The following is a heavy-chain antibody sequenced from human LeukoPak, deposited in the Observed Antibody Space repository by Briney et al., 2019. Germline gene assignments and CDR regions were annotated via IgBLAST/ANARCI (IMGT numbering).Heavy chain of an antibody. J-gene: IGHJ4*02. Sequence: GGSLRLSCVASGFTFSSTTMGWVRQAPGRGLEWASSTAGSGISKDYADSVKGRFTISKDKSKNTLYLQMDNLRAEDTGVYFCARLPTFYYDSSGYHYDYWGQGTLVTVSS. CDR3: ARLPTFYYDSSGYHYDY. D-gene: IGHD3-22*01. V-gene: IGHV3-23*01. CDR2: TAGSGISK. CDR1: GFTFSSTT.